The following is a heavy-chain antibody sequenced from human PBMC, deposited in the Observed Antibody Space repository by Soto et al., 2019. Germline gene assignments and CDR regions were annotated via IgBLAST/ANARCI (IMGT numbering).Heavy chain of an antibody. CDR3: AKGFSYSVIDY. CDR2: ISYDGSNK. J-gene: IGHJ4*02. D-gene: IGHD5-18*01. V-gene: IGHV3-30*18. CDR1: GFTFSTYG. Sequence: QVQLVESGGGVVQPGRSLRLSCAASGFTFSTYGMHWVRQAPGKGLEWVAVISYDGSNKYYADSVKGRFTISRDNSKNTLYLHMSSLRAEDTAGCYCAKGFSYSVIDYWGQGTLVTVSS.